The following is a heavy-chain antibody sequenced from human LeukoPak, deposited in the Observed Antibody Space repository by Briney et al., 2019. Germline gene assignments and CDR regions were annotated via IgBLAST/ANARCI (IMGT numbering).Heavy chain of an antibody. CDR3: ARGPTIFGGRFDY. J-gene: IGHJ4*02. CDR2: INPNSGDT. D-gene: IGHD3-3*01. Sequence: ASVKVSCKASRYTFTGYYMHWVRQAPGQGLEWMGWINPNSGDTNSPQKFQGRVTITRNTSISTAYMELSSLRSEDTAVYYCARGPTIFGGRFDYWGQGTLVTVSS. CDR1: RYTFTGYY. V-gene: IGHV1-2*02.